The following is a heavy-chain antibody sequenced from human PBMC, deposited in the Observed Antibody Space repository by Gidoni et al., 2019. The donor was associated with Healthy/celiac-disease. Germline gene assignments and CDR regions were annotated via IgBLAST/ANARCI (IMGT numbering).Heavy chain of an antibody. CDR1: GFTFSSYG. J-gene: IGHJ3*02. V-gene: IGHV3-30*18. CDR3: ANGAGIAVADYAFDI. Sequence: QVQLVESGGGVVQPGRSLRLSCAASGFTFSSYGMHWVRQAPGKGLEWVAVISYDGSNKYYADSVKGRFTISRDNSKNTLYLQMNSLRAEDTAVYYCANGAGIAVADYAFDIWGQGTMVTVSS. CDR2: ISYDGSNK. D-gene: IGHD6-19*01.